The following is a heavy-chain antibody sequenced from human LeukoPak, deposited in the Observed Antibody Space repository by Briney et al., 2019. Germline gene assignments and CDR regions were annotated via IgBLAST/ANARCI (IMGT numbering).Heavy chain of an antibody. CDR1: GFTFDDYA. V-gene: IGHV3-9*03. Sequence: PGGSLRLSCAASGFTFDDYAMHWVRHAPGKGLEWVSGISWNSGSIGYADSVKGRFTISRDNAKNSLYLQMNSLRAEDMALYYCAKASSPYSSSSGSYFDYWGQGTLVTVSS. J-gene: IGHJ4*02. D-gene: IGHD6-6*01. CDR2: ISWNSGSI. CDR3: AKASSPYSSSSGSYFDY.